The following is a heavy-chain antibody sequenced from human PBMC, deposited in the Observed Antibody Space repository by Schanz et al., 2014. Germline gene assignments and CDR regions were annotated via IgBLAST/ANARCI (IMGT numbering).Heavy chain of an antibody. Sequence: EVQLLESGGGLVQPGGSLRLSCAASGFTFSSYAMSWVRQAPGKGLEWVANIKEDGSVKDYVDSVKGRFTISRDNSKSTLYVEMNSLRAEDTAVYYCAKGRFGELSAFDIWGQGTMVTVSS. CDR2: IKEDGSVK. CDR1: GFTFSSYA. D-gene: IGHD3-10*01. V-gene: IGHV3-7*05. CDR3: AKGRFGELSAFDI. J-gene: IGHJ3*02.